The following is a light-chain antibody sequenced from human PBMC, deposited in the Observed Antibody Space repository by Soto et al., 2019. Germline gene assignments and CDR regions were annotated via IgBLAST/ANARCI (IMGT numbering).Light chain of an antibody. V-gene: IGLV1-47*01. CDR1: SSNIGSNY. J-gene: IGLJ2*01. CDR3: AAWDDSLSAVV. CDR2: RND. Sequence: QSVLTQPPSAPGTPGQRVTISCSGSSSNIGSNYVYWYQQLPGSAPKLLIYRNDQRPSGVPDRVSGSKSGTSASLSISGLRSEEEADYYCAAWDDSLSAVVFGGGTKLTVL.